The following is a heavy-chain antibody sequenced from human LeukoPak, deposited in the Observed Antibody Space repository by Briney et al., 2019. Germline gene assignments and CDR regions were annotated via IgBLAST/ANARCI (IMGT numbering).Heavy chain of an antibody. Sequence: GGSLRLSCAASGFTLSSYAMSWVRQAPGRGLEWVSAISTGGDSTYYADSVKGRFTISRDNSKNTLYLQMNSVRAEDTAIYYCAKVMTNFYYYAMDVWGQGTTVTVSS. CDR2: ISTGGDST. CDR1: GFTLSSYA. V-gene: IGHV3-23*01. J-gene: IGHJ6*02. CDR3: AKVMTNFYYYAMDV.